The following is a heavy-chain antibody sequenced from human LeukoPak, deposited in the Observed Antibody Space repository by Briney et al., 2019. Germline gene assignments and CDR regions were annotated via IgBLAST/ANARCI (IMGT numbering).Heavy chain of an antibody. V-gene: IGHV4-38-2*02. Sequence: SETLSLTCTVSGYSISSGYFWGWIRQPPGKGLEWIGSIYYSGSTYYNPSLKSRVTISVDTSKNQFSLKLSSVTAADTAVYYCARGVGATEYYFDYWGQGTLVTVSS. J-gene: IGHJ4*02. CDR1: GYSISSGYF. CDR3: ARGVGATEYYFDY. CDR2: IYYSGST. D-gene: IGHD1-26*01.